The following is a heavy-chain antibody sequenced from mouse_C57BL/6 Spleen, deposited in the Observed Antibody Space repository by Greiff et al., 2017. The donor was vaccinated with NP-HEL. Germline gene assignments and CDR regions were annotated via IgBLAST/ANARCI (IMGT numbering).Heavy chain of an antibody. CDR1: GYTFTSYW. Sequence: VQLQQSGAELVMPGASVKLSCKASGYTFTSYWMHWVKQRPGQGLEWIGEIDPSDSYTNYNQKFKGKSTLTVDKSSSTAYMQLSSLTSEDSAVYYCATYDYGSRGFAYWGQGTLVTVSA. V-gene: IGHV1-69*01. CDR2: IDPSDSYT. D-gene: IGHD1-1*01. CDR3: ATYDYGSRGFAY. J-gene: IGHJ3*01.